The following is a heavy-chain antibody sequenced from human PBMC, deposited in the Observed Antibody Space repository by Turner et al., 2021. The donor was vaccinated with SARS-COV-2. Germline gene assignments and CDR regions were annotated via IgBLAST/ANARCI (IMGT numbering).Heavy chain of an antibody. J-gene: IGHJ6*02. Sequence: QVQLQESGPGLVKPSETLSLTCTVSGGSISSYYWSWIRQPPAKGLEWIGCIHYIGSTNYNPSLKSRVTISVDTSKNQYTLKLSSVTAADTAVYYCARHGFSGWYGGGMDVWGQGTTVTVSS. CDR1: GGSISSYY. CDR3: ARHGFSGWYGGGMDV. D-gene: IGHD6-19*01. CDR2: IHYIGST. V-gene: IGHV4-59*08.